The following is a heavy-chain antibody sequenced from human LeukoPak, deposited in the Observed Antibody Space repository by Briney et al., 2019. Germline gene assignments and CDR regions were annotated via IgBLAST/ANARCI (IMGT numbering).Heavy chain of an antibody. Sequence: PGGPLRLSYAPSGFTFSSYAMSWVRQPPGRGLEWVSSISGSGGSTYYAHSVKGPFTISRDNSKKTLYLQMNSLRADDTAVYYCAKDLEWGRSGGYSADAFVICGQGTMVTVSS. CDR1: GFTFSSYA. CDR2: ISGSGGST. J-gene: IGHJ3*02. CDR3: AKDLEWGRSGGYSADAFVI. V-gene: IGHV3-23*01. D-gene: IGHD2-15*01.